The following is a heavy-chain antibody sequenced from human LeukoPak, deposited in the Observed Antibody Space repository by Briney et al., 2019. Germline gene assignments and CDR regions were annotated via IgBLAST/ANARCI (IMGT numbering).Heavy chain of an antibody. CDR1: GFTFSSYG. J-gene: IGHJ4*02. CDR2: ISYDGSNK. D-gene: IGHD3-22*01. CDR3: AKQGGYYDSSGFWEEYYFDY. Sequence: GRSLRLSCAASGFTFSSYGMHWVRHAPGKGLERVAVISYDGSNKYYADSVKGRFTISRDNSKNTLYLQMNSLRAEDTAVYYCAKQGGYYDSSGFWEEYYFDYWGQGTLVTVSS. V-gene: IGHV3-30*18.